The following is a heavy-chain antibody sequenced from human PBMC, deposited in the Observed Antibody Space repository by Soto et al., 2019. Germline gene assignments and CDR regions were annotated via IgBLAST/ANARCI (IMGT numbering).Heavy chain of an antibody. J-gene: IGHJ3*02. CDR3: AGSPHGSGSYPPDDAFDI. V-gene: IGHV3-30-3*01. CDR2: ISYDGSNK. CDR1: GFNFSNYA. Sequence: GGSLRLSCAASGFNFSNYAMHWVRQAPGKGLEWVAVISYDGSNKYYADSVKGRFTISRDNSKNTLYLQMNSLRAEDTAVYYCAGSPHGSGSYPPDDAFDIWGQGTMVTVSS. D-gene: IGHD3-10*01.